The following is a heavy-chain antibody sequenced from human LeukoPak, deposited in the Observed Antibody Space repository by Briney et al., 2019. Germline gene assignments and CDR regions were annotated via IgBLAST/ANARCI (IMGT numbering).Heavy chain of an antibody. D-gene: IGHD1-26*01. V-gene: IGHV3-9*01. CDR2: ISWNSGSI. CDR1: GFTFDDYA. Sequence: PGGSLRLSCAASGFTFDDYAMHWVRQAPGKGLEWVSGISWNSGSIGYADSVKGRFTISRDNAKNSLYLQMNSLRAEDTALYYCAKDIGFRGNAFDIWGQGTMVTVSS. J-gene: IGHJ3*02. CDR3: AKDIGFRGNAFDI.